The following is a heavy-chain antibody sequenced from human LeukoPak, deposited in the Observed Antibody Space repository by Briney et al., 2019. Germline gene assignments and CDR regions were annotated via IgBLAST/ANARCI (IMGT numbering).Heavy chain of an antibody. V-gene: IGHV1-18*01. Sequence: ASVKVSCKASGYTFTSYGISLVRQAPGQGLEWMGWISAYSGNTNYAQKLQGRVTMTTDTSTSTAYMELRSLRSDDTAVYYCASDMQFLEWLSRPSDYWGQGTVVTVSS. CDR2: ISAYSGNT. CDR3: ASDMQFLEWLSRPSDY. CDR1: GYTFTSYG. J-gene: IGHJ4*02. D-gene: IGHD3-3*01.